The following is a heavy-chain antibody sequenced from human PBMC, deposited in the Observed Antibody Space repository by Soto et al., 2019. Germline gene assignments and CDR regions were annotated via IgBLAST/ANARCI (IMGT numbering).Heavy chain of an antibody. CDR3: ARWLGVLDL. CDR2: ISADSGNS. CDR1: GYTLTRFA. V-gene: IGHV1-3*01. J-gene: IGHJ4*02. D-gene: IGHD3-10*01. Sequence: VQLVQSGAEVKKPGASVKVSCKASGYTLTRFALHWVRQAPGQRLEWMGWISADSGNSQYSQKFQGRVTITRDTSASTAYMELSSLISEDTAVYYCARWLGVLDLWGQGTLVTVSS.